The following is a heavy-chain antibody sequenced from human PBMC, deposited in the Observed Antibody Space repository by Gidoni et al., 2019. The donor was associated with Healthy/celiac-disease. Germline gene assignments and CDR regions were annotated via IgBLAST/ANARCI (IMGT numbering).Heavy chain of an antibody. Sequence: EVQLVESGGGLVKPGRSLRLSCTASGFTFGDSAMSWFRQAPGKGLEWVGFIGSKAYGGTTEYAASVKGRFTISRDDSKSIAYLQMNSLKTEDTAVYYCTREELLWFGEFLPGMDVWGQGTTVTVSS. CDR3: TREELLWFGEFLPGMDV. CDR2: IGSKAYGGTT. V-gene: IGHV3-49*05. CDR1: GFTFGDSA. J-gene: IGHJ6*02. D-gene: IGHD3-10*01.